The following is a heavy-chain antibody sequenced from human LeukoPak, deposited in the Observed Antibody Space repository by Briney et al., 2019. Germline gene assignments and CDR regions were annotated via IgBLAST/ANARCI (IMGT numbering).Heavy chain of an antibody. CDR2: IPNDATNK. V-gene: IGHV3-30*02. Sequence: GGSLRLSCAASGFTFRTYGMHWVRQAPGKGLEWVAFIPNDATNKYYTDSVKGRFTISRDTSKNTLYLQMNSLRAEDTAVYYCAKDNSGWAFDYWGQGTLVTVSS. D-gene: IGHD6-19*01. J-gene: IGHJ4*02. CDR3: AKDNSGWAFDY. CDR1: GFTFRTYG.